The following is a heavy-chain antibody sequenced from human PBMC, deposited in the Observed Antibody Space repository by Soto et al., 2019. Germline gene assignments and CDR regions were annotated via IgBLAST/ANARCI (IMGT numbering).Heavy chain of an antibody. CDR2: MNPNSGHT. V-gene: IGHV1-8*01. CDR3: ARARDYSSSKDGAFDI. Sequence: ASVKVSCKASGYTFTSYDLNWVRPATGQGLEWMGWMNPNSGHTVYAQKFQGRVTMTRNTSISTAYMELSSLRSEDTAVYYCARARDYSSSKDGAFDIGGQGTMVIVS. CDR1: GYTFTSYD. J-gene: IGHJ3*02. D-gene: IGHD6-6*01.